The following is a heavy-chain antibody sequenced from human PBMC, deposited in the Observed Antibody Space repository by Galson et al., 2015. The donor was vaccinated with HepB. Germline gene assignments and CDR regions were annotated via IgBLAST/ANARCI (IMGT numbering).Heavy chain of an antibody. J-gene: IGHJ4*02. Sequence: SLRLSCVASGFTFHDYAISWVRQAPGKGLEWVSGISWNGVRTGYADSLKGRFTISRDNAKNSLYLQMNSLRAEDTASYYCVRGPRWLVGGFGDYWGQGTLVTVSS. CDR3: VRGPRWLVGGFGDY. CDR1: GFTFHDYA. D-gene: IGHD6-19*01. CDR2: ISWNGVRT. V-gene: IGHV3-20*04.